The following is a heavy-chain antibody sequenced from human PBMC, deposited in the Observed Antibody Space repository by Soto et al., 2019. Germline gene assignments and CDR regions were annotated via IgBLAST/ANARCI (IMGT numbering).Heavy chain of an antibody. J-gene: IGHJ5*02. V-gene: IGHV3-21*01. D-gene: IGHD4-4*01. Sequence: GGSLRLSCAASGFTFSSYSMNWVRQAPGKGLEWVSSISSSSSYIYYADSVKGRFTISRDNAKNSLYLQMNSLRAEDTAVYYCARAWGLQRRTSDWFDPWGQGTLVTVSS. CDR3: ARAWGLQRRTSDWFDP. CDR1: GFTFSSYS. CDR2: ISSSSSYI.